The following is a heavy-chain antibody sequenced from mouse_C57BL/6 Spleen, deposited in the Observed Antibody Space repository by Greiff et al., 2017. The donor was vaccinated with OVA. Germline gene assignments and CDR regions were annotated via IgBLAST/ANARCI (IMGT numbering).Heavy chain of an antibody. CDR2: IYPSDSET. V-gene: IGHV1-61*01. Sequence: QVQLQQPGAELVRPGSSVKLSCKASGYTFTSYWMDWVKQRPGQGLEWIGNIYPSDSETHYNQKFKDKATLTVDKSSSTAYMQLSSLTSEDSAVYYCARGGPHYYGSSFDYWGQGTTLTVSS. D-gene: IGHD1-1*01. J-gene: IGHJ2*01. CDR1: GYTFTSYW. CDR3: ARGGPHYYGSSFDY.